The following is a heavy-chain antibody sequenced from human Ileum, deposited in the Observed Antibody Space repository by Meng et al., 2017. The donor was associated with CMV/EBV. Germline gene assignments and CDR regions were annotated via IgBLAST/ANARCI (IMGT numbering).Heavy chain of an antibody. J-gene: IGHJ4*02. CDR1: GFTFSSYG. D-gene: IGHD3-3*01. CDR3: AKDRVIYDFWSGYFRFDY. Sequence: GESLKISCAASGFTFSSYGMHWVRQAPGKGLEWVAFIRYDGSNKYYADSVKGRFTISRDNSKNTLYLQMNSLRAEDTAVYYCAKDRVIYDFWSGYFRFDYWGQGTLVTVSS. CDR2: IRYDGSNK. V-gene: IGHV3-30*02.